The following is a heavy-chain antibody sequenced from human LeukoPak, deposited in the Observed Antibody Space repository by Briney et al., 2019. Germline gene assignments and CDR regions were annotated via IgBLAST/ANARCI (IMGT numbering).Heavy chain of an antibody. J-gene: IGHJ4*02. CDR2: IWSDGSSK. D-gene: IGHD3-22*01. Sequence: GRSLRLSCAASGFTFSSYGMHWVRQAPGKGLEWVAVIWSDGSSKHYGDSVKGRFTISRDNSKNTLYLQMNSLRAEDTAVYHCARYFTFDSSGYYYTFDYWGQGTLVTVSS. V-gene: IGHV3-33*01. CDR1: GFTFSSYG. CDR3: ARYFTFDSSGYYYTFDY.